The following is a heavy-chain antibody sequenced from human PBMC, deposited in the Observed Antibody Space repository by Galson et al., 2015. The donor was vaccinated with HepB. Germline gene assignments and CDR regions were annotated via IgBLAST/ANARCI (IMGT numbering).Heavy chain of an antibody. D-gene: IGHD2-15*01. CDR3: TKETDCSGTSCYDY. J-gene: IGHJ4*03. CDR2: ITSKAYGGTT. Sequence: SLRLSCAVSGFTVGDHAMSWVRQAPGKGLEWVGLITSKAYGGTTEYAASVKGRFTISRDDSKSIAYLQMRSLQSEDTAVYYCTKETDCSGTSCYDYWGRGTLVTVSS. CDR1: GFTVGDHA. V-gene: IGHV3-49*04.